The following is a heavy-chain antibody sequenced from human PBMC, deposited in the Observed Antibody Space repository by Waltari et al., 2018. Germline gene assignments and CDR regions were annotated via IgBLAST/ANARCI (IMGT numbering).Heavy chain of an antibody. CDR3: ARARDEHTAMVFFDL. D-gene: IGHD5-18*01. CDR2: MYPPGSS. V-gene: IGHV3-66*02. Sequence: DVQLAESGGGLVHPAGSLRLSGAVSGFTGHSTHMSWVRPSPGKGLEWGSVMYPPGSSYNADAVEGRFSISRDISQNTVHLQMNNLRLEDTAIYYCARARDEHTAMVFFDLWGQGTVVTVSS. J-gene: IGHJ4*02. CDR1: GFTGHSTH.